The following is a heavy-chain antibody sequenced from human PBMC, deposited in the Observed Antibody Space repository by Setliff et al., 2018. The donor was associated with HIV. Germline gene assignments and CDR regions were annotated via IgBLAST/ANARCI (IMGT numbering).Heavy chain of an antibody. V-gene: IGHV4-39*01. CDR1: GGSIGSSSYY. CDR2: IYYSGST. J-gene: IGHJ3*02. CDR3: ARRGITMIVVGSDAFDI. Sequence: PSETLSLTCTVSGGSIGSSSYYWGWIRQPPGKGLEWIGSIYYSGSTYYNPSLKSLVTISVDTSKNQFSLKLSSVTAAATAVYYCARRGITMIVVGSDAFDIWGQGTMVTVSS. D-gene: IGHD3-22*01.